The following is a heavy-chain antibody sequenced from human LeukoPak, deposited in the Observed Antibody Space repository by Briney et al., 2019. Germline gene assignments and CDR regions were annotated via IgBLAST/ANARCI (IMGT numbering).Heavy chain of an antibody. CDR1: GFTFRSYT. CDR3: AKDRAVAGLRRGGEYYFDY. J-gene: IGHJ4*02. D-gene: IGHD6-19*01. V-gene: IGHV3-23*01. Sequence: PGGSLRLSCAASGFTFRSYTMSWVRQAPGKGLEWVSAISGSGGSTYYADSVKGRFTISRDNSKNTLYLQMNSLRAEDTAVYYCAKDRAVAGLRRGGEYYFDYWGQGTLVTVSS. CDR2: ISGSGGST.